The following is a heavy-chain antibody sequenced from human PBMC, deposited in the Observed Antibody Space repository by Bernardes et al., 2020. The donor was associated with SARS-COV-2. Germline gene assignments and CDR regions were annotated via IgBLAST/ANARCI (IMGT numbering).Heavy chain of an antibody. Sequence: ASVKVSCTASGYTFSDYYTHWLRQAPGKGLEWMGWISPKSGATNYAQKFQGRVTMTRDTSISTDYMELSSLRSDDTAVYYCSRTFYYDRGGDSLFDFWGQGTPVT. V-gene: IGHV1-2*02. D-gene: IGHD2-21*01. CDR2: ISPKSGAT. J-gene: IGHJ4*02. CDR3: SRTFYYDRGGDSLFDF. CDR1: GYTFSDYY.